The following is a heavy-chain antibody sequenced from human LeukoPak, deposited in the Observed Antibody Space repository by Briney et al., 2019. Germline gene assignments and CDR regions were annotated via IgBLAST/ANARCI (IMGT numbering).Heavy chain of an antibody. CDR3: ARLSVVPAAPFDY. V-gene: IGHV4-38-2*02. Sequence: KPSETLSLTCTVSGYSISSGYYWGWIRQPPGKGLEWIGSIYHSGSTYYNPSLKSRVTISVDTSKNQFSLKLSSVTAADTAVYYCARLSVVPAAPFDYWGQGTLVTVSS. CDR2: IYHSGST. D-gene: IGHD2-2*01. CDR1: GYSISSGYY. J-gene: IGHJ4*02.